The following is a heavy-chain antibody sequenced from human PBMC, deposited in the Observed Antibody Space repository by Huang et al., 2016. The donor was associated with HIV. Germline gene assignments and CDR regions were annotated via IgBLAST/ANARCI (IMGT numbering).Heavy chain of an antibody. Sequence: EVQLVESGGGLVQPGGSLRLSCAASGFTFRNHWMHWVRQAPGKGLEWVSRSNSDGSETSHADSVKGRFTISRDNAQNTVHLHMNSLRAEDTAVYFCAKNPSITAVDSDYYYYYMDVWGKGTTVTVS. D-gene: IGHD6-13*01. J-gene: IGHJ6*03. CDR1: GFTFRNHW. V-gene: IGHV3-74*01. CDR2: SNSDGSET. CDR3: AKNPSITAVDSDYYYYYMDV.